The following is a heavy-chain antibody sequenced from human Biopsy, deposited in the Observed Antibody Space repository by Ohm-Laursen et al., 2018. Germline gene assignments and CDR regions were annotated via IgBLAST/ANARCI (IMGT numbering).Heavy chain of an antibody. CDR2: IKQDGSEK. J-gene: IGHJ4*02. D-gene: IGHD2-15*01. CDR3: ARAYSRGDY. V-gene: IGHV3-7*01. CDR1: GFVVTNKD. Sequence: GSLRLSCAASGFVVTNKDMTWVRQAPGKGLEWVANIKQDGSEKNYVDSVKGRFTISRDNAKNSLLLQMNRLRVEDTAVYYCARAYSRGDYWGQGTLVTVSS.